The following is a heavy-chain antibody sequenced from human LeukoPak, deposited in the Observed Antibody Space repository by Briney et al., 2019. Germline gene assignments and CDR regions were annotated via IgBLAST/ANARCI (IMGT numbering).Heavy chain of an antibody. CDR3: ASLRPNTMVRGVRIRS. J-gene: IGHJ4*02. CDR2: ISYSGST. D-gene: IGHD3-10*01. Sequence: SETLSLTCTVSGGSISSYYWSWIRQPPGKGLEWIGYISYSGSTNSNPSLKSRVTISVDTSKNQFSLKLSSVTAADTAVYYCASLRPNTMVRGVRIRSWGQGTLVTVSS. V-gene: IGHV4-59*12. CDR1: GGSISSYY.